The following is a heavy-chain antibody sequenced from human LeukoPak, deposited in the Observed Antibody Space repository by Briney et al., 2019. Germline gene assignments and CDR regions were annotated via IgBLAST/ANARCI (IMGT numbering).Heavy chain of an antibody. J-gene: IGHJ4*02. CDR3: AREEGGSSTSMPPGYFDY. D-gene: IGHD2-2*01. V-gene: IGHV1-46*01. CDR2: INPSGGST. CDR1: GYTFTSYY. Sequence: ASVKVSCKASGYTFTSYYMHWVRQAPGQGLEWMGIINPSGGSTSYAQKFQGRVTMTRDTSTSTVYMELSSLRSEDTAVYYCAREEGGSSTSMPPGYFDYWGQGTLVTVSS.